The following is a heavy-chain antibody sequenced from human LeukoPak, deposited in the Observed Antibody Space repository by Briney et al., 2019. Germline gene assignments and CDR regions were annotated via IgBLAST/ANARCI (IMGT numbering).Heavy chain of an antibody. CDR2: IYYSGSP. J-gene: IGHJ4*02. CDR3: ARRGFYGAVV. D-gene: IGHD4-17*01. V-gene: IGHV4-59*08. CDR1: GGSINSYY. Sequence: PSETLSLTCTVSGGSINSYYWSWIRQPPGKGLEWVGYIYYSGSPTYNPSLKSRVAISIHTSKKHFSLKLSSVTAADTAVYYCARRGFYGAVVWGQGTLVTVSS.